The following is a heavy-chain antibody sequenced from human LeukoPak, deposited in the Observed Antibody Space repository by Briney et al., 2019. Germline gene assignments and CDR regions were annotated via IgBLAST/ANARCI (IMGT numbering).Heavy chain of an antibody. V-gene: IGHV4-59*01. CDR2: IYYSGST. CDR1: GDSISSYY. CDR3: ARETSQKGAHYMDV. J-gene: IGHJ6*03. Sequence: SETLSLTCTVSGDSISSYYWSWIRQPPGKGLEWIGYIYYSGSTNYNPSLKSRVTISVDASKNQFSLKLTSVTAADTAVYYCARETSQKGAHYMDVWGKGTTVTISS. D-gene: IGHD3-16*01.